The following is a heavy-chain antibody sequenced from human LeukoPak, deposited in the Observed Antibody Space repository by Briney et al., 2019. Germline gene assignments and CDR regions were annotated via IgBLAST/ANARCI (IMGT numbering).Heavy chain of an antibody. V-gene: IGHV1-18*01. Sequence: GASVKVSCKASGYDFINYGISWVRQAPGQGLEWMGWISAYNGNTNYAQKLQGRVTMTTDTSTSTAYMELRSLRSDDTAVYYCGRGKKGHVSDYWGQGTLVTVSS. CDR1: GYDFINYG. J-gene: IGHJ4*02. D-gene: IGHD3-16*01. CDR3: GRGKKGHVSDY. CDR2: ISAYNGNT.